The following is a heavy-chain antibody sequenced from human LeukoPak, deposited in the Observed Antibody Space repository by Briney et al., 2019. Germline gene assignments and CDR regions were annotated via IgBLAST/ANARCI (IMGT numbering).Heavy chain of an antibody. V-gene: IGHV1-69*05. J-gene: IGHJ3*02. Sequence: SVNVSCMASGGTFSSYAISWVRQAGGQGLEWMGGIISIFGTANYARKFQGRVTVTTDESTRTAYMELSSLRSEDTAVYYCARGDGYNQGAFDIWGQGTMVTVSS. CDR3: ARGDGYNQGAFDI. CDR1: GGTFSSYA. CDR2: IISIFGTA. D-gene: IGHD5-24*01.